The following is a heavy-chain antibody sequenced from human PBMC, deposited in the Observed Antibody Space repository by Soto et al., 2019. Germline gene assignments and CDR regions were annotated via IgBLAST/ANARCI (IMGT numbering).Heavy chain of an antibody. CDR1: GFTFSSYV. D-gene: IGHD4-17*01. Sequence: GGPLRLSCAASGFTFSSYVMHWIRQAPGKGLEWVAVISYDGSNKYYADSVKGRFTISRDNSKNTLYLQMNSLRAEDTAVYYCAKDIDYGDYALPSYYYYGMDVWGQGTTVTVSS. J-gene: IGHJ6*02. CDR2: ISYDGSNK. V-gene: IGHV3-30*18. CDR3: AKDIDYGDYALPSYYYYGMDV.